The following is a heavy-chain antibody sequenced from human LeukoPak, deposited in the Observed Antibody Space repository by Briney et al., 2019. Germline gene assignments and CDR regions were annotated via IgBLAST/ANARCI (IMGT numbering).Heavy chain of an antibody. D-gene: IGHD3-16*01. V-gene: IGHV5-51*01. CDR1: GYSFTSYW. CDR3: ARLGGANNFDY. J-gene: IGHJ4*02. Sequence: GESLKISCKGSGYSFTSYWIGWVRQMPGKGLERMEIIYPGDSDTRYSPALQGQVTISADKSISTAYLRWSSLKASDTAMYYCARLGGANNFDYWGQGTLVTVSS. CDR2: IYPGDSDT.